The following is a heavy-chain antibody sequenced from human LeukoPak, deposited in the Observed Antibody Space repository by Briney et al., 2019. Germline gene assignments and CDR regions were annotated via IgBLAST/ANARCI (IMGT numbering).Heavy chain of an antibody. CDR1: GGSFSGYY. D-gene: IGHD2-2*01. V-gene: IGHV4-34*01. CDR2: INHSGST. CDR3: ARRQDCSSTSCRSSAFDY. Sequence: PSETLSLTCAVCGGSFSGYYWSWLRQPPGKGLEWIGEINHSGSTNYNPSLKSRVTISVDTSKNQFSLKLSSVTAADTAVYYCARRQDCSSTSCRSSAFDYWGQGTLVTVSS. J-gene: IGHJ4*02.